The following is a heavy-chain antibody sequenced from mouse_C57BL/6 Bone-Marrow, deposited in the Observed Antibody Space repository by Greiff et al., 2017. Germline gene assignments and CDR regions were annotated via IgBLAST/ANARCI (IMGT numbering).Heavy chain of an antibody. Sequence: VKLQQSGAELARPGASVKLSCKASGYTFTSYGISWVKQRTGQGLEWIGEIYPRSGNTYYNEKFKGKATLTADKSSSTAYMELRSLTSEDSAVYFFARSYYGSSDFDYWGQGTTLTVSS. V-gene: IGHV1-81*01. CDR2: IYPRSGNT. D-gene: IGHD1-1*01. CDR3: ARSYYGSSDFDY. CDR1: GYTFTSYG. J-gene: IGHJ2*01.